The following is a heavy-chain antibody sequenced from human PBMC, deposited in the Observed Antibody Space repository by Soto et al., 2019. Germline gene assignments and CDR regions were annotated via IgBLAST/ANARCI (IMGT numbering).Heavy chain of an antibody. V-gene: IGHV4-34*01. Sequence: QVQLQQWGAGLLKPSETLSLTCAVYGGSFSGYYWSWIRQPPGKGLEWIGEINHSGSTNYNPSLKSRVTISVDTSKNQFSLKLSSVTAADTAVYYCARGVRSGYDKKDEPNDAFDIWGQGTMVTVSS. CDR3: ARGVRSGYDKKDEPNDAFDI. CDR2: INHSGST. J-gene: IGHJ3*02. CDR1: GGSFSGYY. D-gene: IGHD5-12*01.